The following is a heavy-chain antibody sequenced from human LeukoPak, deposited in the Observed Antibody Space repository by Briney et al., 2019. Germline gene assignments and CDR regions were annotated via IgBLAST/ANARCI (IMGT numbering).Heavy chain of an antibody. J-gene: IGHJ1*01. V-gene: IGHV3-33*01. CDR1: GFSFSDFA. CDR2: IWYDGHAT. CDR3: ARGYGSGSYLDK. D-gene: IGHD3-10*01. Sequence: PGRPLRLSCTASGFSFSDFAMHWVRQAPGKGLESLALIWYDGHATYYTDSVKGRFTISRDDANDTLYLQMNSLSADDTAVYFCARGYGSGSYLDKWGQGTLVTVSS.